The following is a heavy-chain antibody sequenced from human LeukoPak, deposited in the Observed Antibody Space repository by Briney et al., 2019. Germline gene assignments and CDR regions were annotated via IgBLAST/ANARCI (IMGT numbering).Heavy chain of an antibody. CDR2: IKSNSGGI. CDR1: GYTFADYY. Sequence: GASVKVSCKTSGYTFADYYLHWVRQAPGQGLEWMGWIKSNSGGIHYSQKFQDRVSITRDTSINTVYMELSSLTSGDTAIYYCAREPRINMSPDAFDFWGQGTLVTVFS. V-gene: IGHV1-2*02. J-gene: IGHJ3*01. CDR3: AREPRINMSPDAFDF. D-gene: IGHD3-10*02.